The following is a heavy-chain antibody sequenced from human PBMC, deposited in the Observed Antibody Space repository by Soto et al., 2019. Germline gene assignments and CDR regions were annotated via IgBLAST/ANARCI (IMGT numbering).Heavy chain of an antibody. D-gene: IGHD2-15*01. V-gene: IGHV3-48*02. CDR1: GFTFSSYS. CDR3: ARDGYCSGGTCYPTKFDY. Sequence: GGSLRLSCAASGFTFSSYSMDWVRQAPGKGLEWVSYISSSTIYYADSVKGRFTISRDNAKNSLYLQMNSLRDEDTAVYYCARDGYCSGGTCYPTKFDYWGQGTLVTVSS. CDR2: ISSSTI. J-gene: IGHJ4*02.